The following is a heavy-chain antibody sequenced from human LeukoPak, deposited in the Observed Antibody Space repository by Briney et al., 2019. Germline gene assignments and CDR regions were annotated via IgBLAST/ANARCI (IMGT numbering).Heavy chain of an antibody. J-gene: IGHJ3*02. D-gene: IGHD3-22*01. CDR1: GYTFTSYY. CDR2: INPSGGST. CDR3: ARDSIYYDSSDDAFDI. Sequence: GASVKVSCKASGYTFTSYYMHWVRQAPGQGLEWMGIINPSGGSTSYAQKFQGRVTMTRDMSTSTVYMELSSLRSEDTAVYYCARDSIYYDSSDDAFDIWGQGTMVTVSS. V-gene: IGHV1-46*01.